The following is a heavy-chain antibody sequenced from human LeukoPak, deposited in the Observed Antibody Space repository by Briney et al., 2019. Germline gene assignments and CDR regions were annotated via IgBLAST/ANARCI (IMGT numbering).Heavy chain of an antibody. CDR1: GGTFSSYA. CDR3: ARDKGYSSSWGAFDI. V-gene: IGHV1-69*05. CDR2: IIPIFGTA. J-gene: IGHJ3*02. D-gene: IGHD6-13*01. Sequence: ASVKVSCKASGGTFSSYAISWVRQAPGQGLEWMGGIIPIFGTANYAQKFQGRVTITTDESTSTAYMELSSLRSEDTAVYYCARDKGYSSSWGAFDIWGQGTMVTVSS.